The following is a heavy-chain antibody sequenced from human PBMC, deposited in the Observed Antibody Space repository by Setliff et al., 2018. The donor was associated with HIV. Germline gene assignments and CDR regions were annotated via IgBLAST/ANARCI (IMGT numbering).Heavy chain of an antibody. CDR1: GGTFSNYG. D-gene: IGHD2-21*02. J-gene: IGHJ3*02. CDR2: IIPISGTA. V-gene: IGHV1-69*05. Sequence: SVKVSCKASGGTFSNYGMSWVRQAPGQGLEWMGGIIPISGTANYAQKFQGRVTITTDESTSTAYMELSSLRSEDTAVYYCARDTPHIVVVTAPEPGDDAFDIWGQGTMVTVSS. CDR3: ARDTPHIVVVTAPEPGDDAFDI.